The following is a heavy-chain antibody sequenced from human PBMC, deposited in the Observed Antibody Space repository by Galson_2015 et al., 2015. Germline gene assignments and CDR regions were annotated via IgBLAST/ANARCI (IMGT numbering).Heavy chain of an antibody. CDR3: ARGRYDSSGYYHGDAFDI. Sequence: SVKVSCKASGYTFTSYAISWVRQAPGQGLEWMGWINPNSGGTNYAQKFQGWVTMTRDTSISTAYMELSRLRSDDTAVYYCARGRYDSSGYYHGDAFDIWGQGTMVTVSS. D-gene: IGHD3-22*01. CDR1: GYTFTSYA. V-gene: IGHV1-2*04. J-gene: IGHJ3*02. CDR2: INPNSGGT.